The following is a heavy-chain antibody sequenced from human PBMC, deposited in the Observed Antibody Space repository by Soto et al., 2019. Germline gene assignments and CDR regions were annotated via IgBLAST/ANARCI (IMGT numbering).Heavy chain of an antibody. CDR2: ISYDGSNK. CDR1: GFTFSSYG. V-gene: IGHV3-30*18. D-gene: IGHD2-2*01. CDR3: AKGGSTSWGDDHSFDI. J-gene: IGHJ3*02. Sequence: QVQLVESGGGVAQPGRSLRLSCAASGFTFSSYGMHWVRQAPGKGLEWVAVISYDGSNKYYADSVKGRFTISRDNSKNTLYLQMYSLRAEDTAVYYCAKGGSTSWGDDHSFDIWGQGTMVTVSS.